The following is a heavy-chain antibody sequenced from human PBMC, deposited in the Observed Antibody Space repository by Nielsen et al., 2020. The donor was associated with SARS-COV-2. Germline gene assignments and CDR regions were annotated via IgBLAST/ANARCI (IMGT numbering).Heavy chain of an antibody. D-gene: IGHD3-22*01. CDR1: GNTLSGVS. CDR3: ASLPYDNSGLDFDS. CDR2: FDPEDGGI. Sequence: ASVKVSCKVSGNTLSGVSMHWVRQAPGKGFEWMGGFDPEDGGITYAQKFQGRVTMTEDSSTDTAYMELSSLRSEDTAVYYCASLPYDNSGLDFDSWGQGTLVAVSS. V-gene: IGHV1-24*01. J-gene: IGHJ4*02.